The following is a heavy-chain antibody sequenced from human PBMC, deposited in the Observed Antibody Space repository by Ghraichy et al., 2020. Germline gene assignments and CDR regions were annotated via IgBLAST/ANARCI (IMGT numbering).Heavy chain of an antibody. D-gene: IGHD6-13*01. CDR2: IYHTGRR. CDR1: GGSISGYY. CDR3: ARHVGSSWYWAFDI. J-gene: IGHJ3*02. Sequence: SETLSLTCTVSGGSISGYYWSWIRQSPEKGLEWIGCIYHTGRRMYNPSLNSRLTISVDTSKSQFSLKLSSMTAADTAVYYCARHVGSSWYWAFDIWGQGTMVAVSS. V-gene: IGHV4-59*08.